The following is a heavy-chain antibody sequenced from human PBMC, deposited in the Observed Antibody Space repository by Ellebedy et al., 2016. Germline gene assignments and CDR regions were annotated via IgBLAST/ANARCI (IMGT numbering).Heavy chain of an antibody. CDR3: ARRDYYYGMDV. V-gene: IGHV4-39*07. CDR1: GGSISSSSYY. CDR2: IYYSGST. J-gene: IGHJ6*02. Sequence: SETLSLTCTVSGGSISSSSYYWGWVRQPPGKGLEWIGSIYYSGSTYYNPSLKSRVTISVDTSKNQFSLKLSSVTAADTAVYYCARRDYYYGMDVWGQGTTVTVSS.